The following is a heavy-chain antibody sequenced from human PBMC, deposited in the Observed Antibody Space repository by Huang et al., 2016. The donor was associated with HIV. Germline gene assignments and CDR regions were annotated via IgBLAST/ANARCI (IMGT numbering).Heavy chain of an antibody. J-gene: IGHJ3*02. D-gene: IGHD1-1*01. CDR1: GGSFSGYY. Sequence: QVQLQQWGAGLLKPSETLSLTCAVYGGSFSGYYWSWIRQSPGKGREWIGEINHSGSTNYNPSRKSRLTISVDTSKNQFSLKLSSVTAADTAVYYCARERMMSWLDDHDAFDIWGQGTMVTVSS. V-gene: IGHV4-34*01. CDR2: INHSGST. CDR3: ARERMMSWLDDHDAFDI.